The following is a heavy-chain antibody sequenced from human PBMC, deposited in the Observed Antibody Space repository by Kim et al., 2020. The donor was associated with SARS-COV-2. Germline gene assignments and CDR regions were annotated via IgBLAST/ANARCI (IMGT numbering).Heavy chain of an antibody. CDR2: IYSGGST. D-gene: IGHD3-22*01. CDR3: ARELYYDSSGYYYYYGMDV. J-gene: IGHJ6*01. CDR1: GFTVSSNY. V-gene: IGHV3-66*01. Sequence: GGSLRLSCAASGFTVSSNYMSWVRQAPGKGLEWVSVIYSGGSTYYADSVKGRFTVSRDNSKNTLYLQMNSLRAEDTAVYYCARELYYDSSGYYYYYGMDV.